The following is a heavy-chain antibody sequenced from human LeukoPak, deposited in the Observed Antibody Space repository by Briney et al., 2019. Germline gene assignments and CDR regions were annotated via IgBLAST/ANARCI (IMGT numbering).Heavy chain of an antibody. CDR3: ASPIYGDYTENGFDI. CDR1: GDSISTSSYY. CDR2: IYYSGST. Sequence: SETLSLTCSVSGDSISTSSYYWGWIRQPPGKGLEWIGTIYYSGSTYYNPSLTSRVTISVDTSKNQFSLKLNSVTAADTAVYYCASPIYGDYTENGFDIWGQGTMVTVSS. D-gene: IGHD4-17*01. J-gene: IGHJ3*02. V-gene: IGHV4-39*01.